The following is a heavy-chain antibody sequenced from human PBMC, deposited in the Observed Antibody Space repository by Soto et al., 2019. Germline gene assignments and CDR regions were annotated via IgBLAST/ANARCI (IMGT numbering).Heavy chain of an antibody. CDR2: ISYDGSNK. CDR1: GFTFSSYG. J-gene: IGHJ4*02. D-gene: IGHD2-15*01. Sequence: GGSLRLSCAASGFTFSSYGMHWVRQAPGKGLEWVAVISYDGSNKYYADSVKGRFTISRDNSKNTLYLQMNSLRAEDTAVYYCENERRGGYFDYCGQGTLVTVSS. V-gene: IGHV3-30*18. CDR3: ENERRGGYFDY.